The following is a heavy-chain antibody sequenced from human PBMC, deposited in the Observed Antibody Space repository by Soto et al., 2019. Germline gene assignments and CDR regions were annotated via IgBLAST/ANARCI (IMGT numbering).Heavy chain of an antibody. J-gene: IGHJ4*02. Sequence: QVQLQESGPGLVKPSGTLSLTCAVSGGSISSSNWWSWVRQPPGKGLEWIGEIYHSGSTNYNPSLKSRVTISVDKSKNQCSLKLSSVTAADTAVYYCARVRRYFDWRLVDYFDYWGQGTLVTVSS. CDR3: ARVRRYFDWRLVDYFDY. D-gene: IGHD3-9*01. CDR1: GGSISSSNW. CDR2: IYHSGST. V-gene: IGHV4-4*02.